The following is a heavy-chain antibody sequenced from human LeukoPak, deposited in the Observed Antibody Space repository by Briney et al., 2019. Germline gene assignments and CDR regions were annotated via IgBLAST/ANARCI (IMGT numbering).Heavy chain of an antibody. Sequence: GGSLRLSCAASGFTFSSYGMHWVRQAPGKGLEWVAFIRYDGSNKYYADSVKGRFTISRDNSKNTLYLQMNSLRAEDTAVYYCARDFYINYYDSSGYYTYYFDYWGQGTLVTVSS. V-gene: IGHV3-30*02. J-gene: IGHJ4*02. D-gene: IGHD3-22*01. CDR2: IRYDGSNK. CDR3: ARDFYINYYDSSGYYTYYFDY. CDR1: GFTFSSYG.